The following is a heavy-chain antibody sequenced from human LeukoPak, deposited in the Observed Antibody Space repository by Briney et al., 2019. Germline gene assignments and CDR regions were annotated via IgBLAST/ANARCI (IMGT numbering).Heavy chain of an antibody. J-gene: IGHJ4*02. CDR2: IDNRGST. CDR3: ARDSHSGFQ. V-gene: IGHV4-34*01. Sequence: SETLSLTCTVSDGSFNFYFWHWIRQPPGKGLDWIGEIDNRGSTQYNPSLRSRVTISVDTSRNQFSLELPSVTAADTAVYFCARDSHSGFQWGQGTLVTVSS. CDR1: DGSFNFYF. D-gene: IGHD3-10*01.